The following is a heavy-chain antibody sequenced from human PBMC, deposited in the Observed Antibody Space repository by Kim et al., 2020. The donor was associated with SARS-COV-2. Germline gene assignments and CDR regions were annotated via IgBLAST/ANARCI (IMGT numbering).Heavy chain of an antibody. CDR1: GGSISSSFYY. D-gene: IGHD5-18*01. V-gene: IGHV4-39*07. CDR3: ARDPYGYGYGLFDS. Sequence: SETLSLTCTVSGGSISSSFYYWGWIRQAPWKGLDWIGNIYYSGRTYYNPSLKSRVSISIDTSRHQYFLKLSSVIAADTAVYYCARDPYGYGYGLFDSWGQVSLVTVSS. J-gene: IGHJ4*02. CDR2: IYYSGRT.